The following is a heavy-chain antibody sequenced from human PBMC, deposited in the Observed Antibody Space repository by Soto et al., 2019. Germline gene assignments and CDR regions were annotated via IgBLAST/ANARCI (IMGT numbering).Heavy chain of an antibody. J-gene: IGHJ4*01. CDR3: ARDVGFGGGTYSRLDY. V-gene: IGHV3-33*01. CDR2: IWHDGRGK. Sequence: GGSLRLSCAASGFTFSSYGMHWVRQAPGKGLEWVSTIWHDGRGKYYADFVKGRFTISRDNSENTLYLQMSSLRAEDTAVYYCARDVGFGGGTYSRLDYWGHGTLVTVSS. CDR1: GFTFSSYG. D-gene: IGHD2-15*01.